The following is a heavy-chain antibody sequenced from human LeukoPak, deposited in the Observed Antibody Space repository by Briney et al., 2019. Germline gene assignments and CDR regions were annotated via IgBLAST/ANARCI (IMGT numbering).Heavy chain of an antibody. J-gene: IGHJ6*02. D-gene: IGHD3-16*01. CDR3: AKAPPPPNQMTYVPYYYYGMDV. Sequence: GGSLRLSCAASGFTFSSYAMSWVRQAPGKGLEGVSAISGSGGSTYYADSVKGRFTISRDNSKNTLYLQMNSLRAQDTAVHFCAKAPPPPNQMTYVPYYYYGMDVWGQGTTVTVSS. V-gene: IGHV3-23*01. CDR1: GFTFSSYA. CDR2: ISGSGGST.